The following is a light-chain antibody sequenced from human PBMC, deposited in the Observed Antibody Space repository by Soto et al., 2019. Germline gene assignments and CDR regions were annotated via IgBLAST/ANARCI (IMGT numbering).Light chain of an antibody. Sequence: QSARTQPPSASGSPGQSVTISCTRTSSDVGGYNYVSWYQQHPGKVPKLMVYEVNKRPAGVPDRFSGSKSGNTASLTVSGLQAEDEADYYCTSYAGGNNVFGTGTKLTVL. J-gene: IGLJ1*01. CDR1: SSDVGGYNY. CDR3: TSYAGGNNV. CDR2: EVN. V-gene: IGLV2-8*01.